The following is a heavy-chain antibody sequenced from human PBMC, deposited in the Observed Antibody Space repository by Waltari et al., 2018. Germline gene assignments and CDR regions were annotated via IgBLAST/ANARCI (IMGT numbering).Heavy chain of an antibody. V-gene: IGHV4-59*01. CDR1: GGSISSYY. D-gene: IGHD2-8*01. CDR3: ARTTKDIVLMVDATDAFDI. Sequence: QVQLQETRPGLGTPSEPLSLTCTVSGGSISSYYWRWIRQPPGKGLAWIGYSYDSGSTNYSPSLKSRVTRSVDTSKNQFTLKLSSVTAADTAVYYCARTTKDIVLMVDATDAFDIWGQGTMVTVSS. J-gene: IGHJ3*02. CDR2: SYDSGST.